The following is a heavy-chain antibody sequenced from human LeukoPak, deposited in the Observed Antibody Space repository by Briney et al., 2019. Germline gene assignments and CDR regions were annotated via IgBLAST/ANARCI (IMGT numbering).Heavy chain of an antibody. CDR2: IIPIFGTA. CDR1: GGTFSSYA. V-gene: IGHV1-69*05. CDR3: ARVFSGYSSGSQRYGY. Sequence: SVKVSCKASGGTFSSYAISWVRQAPGQGLEWMGGIIPIFGTANYAQKFQGRVTITTGESTSTAYMELSSLRSEDTAVYYCARVFSGYSSGSQRYGYWGQGTLVTVSS. D-gene: IGHD6-19*01. J-gene: IGHJ4*02.